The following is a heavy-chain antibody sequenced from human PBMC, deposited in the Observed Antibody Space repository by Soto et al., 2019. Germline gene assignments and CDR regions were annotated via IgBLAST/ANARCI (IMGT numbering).Heavy chain of an antibody. J-gene: IGHJ4*02. Sequence: QVQLQESGPGLVKPSQTLSLTCTVSGGSISSGDYYWSWIRQPPGKGLEWIGYVYYTGSTYYNPSLKSRVTISIDTSKNQFSLKLSSVTAADTAVYYCARGGGKWLDYYDYWGQGNLVTVSS. V-gene: IGHV4-30-4*01. D-gene: IGHD5-12*01. CDR3: ARGGGKWLDYYDY. CDR2: VYYTGST. CDR1: GGSISSGDYY.